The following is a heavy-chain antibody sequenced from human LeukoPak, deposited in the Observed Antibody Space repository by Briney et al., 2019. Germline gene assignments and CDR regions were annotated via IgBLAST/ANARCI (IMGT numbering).Heavy chain of an antibody. J-gene: IGHJ6*03. CDR2: ISAYNGNT. CDR1: GYTFTSDG. D-gene: IGHD5-18*01. Sequence: ASVKVSCKASGYTFTSDGISWGRQAPGQGLEWMGWISAYNGNTNYAQKLQGRVTMTTDTSTSTAYMELRSLRSGDTAVYYCARRGDSYGLYYYYYYMDVWGKGTTVTVSS. V-gene: IGHV1-18*01. CDR3: ARRGDSYGLYYYYYYMDV.